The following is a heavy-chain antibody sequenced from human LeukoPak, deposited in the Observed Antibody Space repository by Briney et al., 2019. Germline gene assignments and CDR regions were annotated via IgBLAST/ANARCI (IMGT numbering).Heavy chain of an antibody. Sequence: GRCLSLFCAVSVFTLNNYNTQCVSRAPGRALEGGSSITSSGANIFYTDSVKGRFTISTDNTKTSLYLQMNSLRAEDTAVYYSAELGITMNGGVWGKGTTVTISS. D-gene: IGHD3-10*02. CDR2: ITSSGANI. CDR3: AELGITMNGGV. CDR1: VFTLNNYN. V-gene: IGHV3-21*01. J-gene: IGHJ6*04.